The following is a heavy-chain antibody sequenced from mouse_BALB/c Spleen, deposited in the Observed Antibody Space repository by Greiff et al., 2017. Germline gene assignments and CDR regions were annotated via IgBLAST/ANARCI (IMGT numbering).Heavy chain of an antibody. CDR1: GFTFSSYA. CDR2: IRSGGST. V-gene: IGHV5-6-5*01. Sequence: EVKLVESGGGLVKPGGSLKFPCAASGFTFSSYAMSWVRQPPEKRLEWVAAIRSGGSTYYPDSVKGRFTISRDNARNILYLQMSSLRSEDTAMYYCARETPDYGSSYLYCFDYWGQGTTLTVSS. J-gene: IGHJ2*01. D-gene: IGHD1-1*01. CDR3: ARETPDYGSSYLYCFDY.